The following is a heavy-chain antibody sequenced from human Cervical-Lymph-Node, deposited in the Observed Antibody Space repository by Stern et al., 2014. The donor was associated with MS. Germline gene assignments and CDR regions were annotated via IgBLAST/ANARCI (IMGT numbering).Heavy chain of an antibody. D-gene: IGHD3-10*01. Sequence: QVQLVQSGPELKKPGSSARVSCKASGGTFNSHIVNWVRQAPGQGLEWMGGIFPLFGPADYAPRFQGRVTITADRSKSIVYLDLSSLKTEDTAFYYCAEGVGPFDSWGQGTLVTVS. J-gene: IGHJ5*01. CDR2: IFPLFGPA. CDR3: AEGVGPFDS. CDR1: GGTFNSHI. V-gene: IGHV1-69*06.